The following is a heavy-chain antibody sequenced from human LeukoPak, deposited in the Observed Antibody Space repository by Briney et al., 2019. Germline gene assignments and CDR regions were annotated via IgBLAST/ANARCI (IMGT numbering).Heavy chain of an antibody. CDR3: ARDSARSFYDSSGYYFGY. Sequence: ASVKVSCKASGYVFTSHGISWVRQAPGQGLEWMAWISTYNGNTHYAQKFQGRVTLTTDTSTSTVDMELRSLRSDDTAVYYCARDSARSFYDSSGYYFGYWGQGTLVTVSS. CDR2: ISTYNGNT. D-gene: IGHD3-22*01. CDR1: GYVFTSHG. J-gene: IGHJ4*02. V-gene: IGHV1-18*01.